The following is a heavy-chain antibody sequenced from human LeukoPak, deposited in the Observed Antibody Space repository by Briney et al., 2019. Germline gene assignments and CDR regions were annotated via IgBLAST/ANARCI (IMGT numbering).Heavy chain of an antibody. D-gene: IGHD1-26*01. CDR1: GGTFSSYT. CDR3: ARGTEALGALDY. Sequence: SVKVSCKASGGTFSSYTISWVRQAPGQGLEWMGRIIPILGIANYAQKFQGRVTITADKSTSTAYMELSSLRSEDTAVYYCARGTEALGALDYWGQGTPVTVSS. CDR2: IIPILGIA. J-gene: IGHJ4*02. V-gene: IGHV1-69*02.